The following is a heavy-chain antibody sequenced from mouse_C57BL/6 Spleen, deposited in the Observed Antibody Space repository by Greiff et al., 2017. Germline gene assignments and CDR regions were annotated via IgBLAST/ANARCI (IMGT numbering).Heavy chain of an antibody. J-gene: IGHJ3*01. D-gene: IGHD5-5*01. Sequence: QVHVKQPGAELVKPGASVKVSCKASGYTFTSYWMHWVKQRPGQGLECIGRIHPSDSDTNYNPQFKGKATLTVDNSSSTAYMQLSSLTSEDSAVYYSAYPNGGFAYWGQGTLVTVSA. V-gene: IGHV1-74*01. CDR3: AYPNGGFAY. CDR1: GYTFTSYW. CDR2: IHPSDSDT.